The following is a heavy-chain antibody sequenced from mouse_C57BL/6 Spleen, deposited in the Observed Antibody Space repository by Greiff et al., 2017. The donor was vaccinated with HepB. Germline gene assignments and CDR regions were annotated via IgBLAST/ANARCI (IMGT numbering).Heavy chain of an antibody. CDR1: GYTFTDYE. V-gene: IGHV1-15*01. CDR3: TRDSSGYNDY. CDR2: IDPETGGT. D-gene: IGHD3-2*02. J-gene: IGHJ2*01. Sequence: VQLVESGAELVRPGASVTLSCKASGYTFTDYEMHWVKQTPVHGLEWIGAIDPETGGTAYNQKFKGKAILTADKSSSTAYMELRSLTSEDSAVYYCTRDSSGYNDYWGQGTTLTVSS.